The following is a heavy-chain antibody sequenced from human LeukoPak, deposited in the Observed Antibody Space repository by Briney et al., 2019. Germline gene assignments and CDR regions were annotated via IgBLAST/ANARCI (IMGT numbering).Heavy chain of an antibody. D-gene: IGHD1-26*01. J-gene: IGHJ5*02. CDR3: AKDISGSYSWFDP. V-gene: IGHV3-9*01. Sequence: GGSLRLSCAASGFAFDDYAMHWVRQAPGKGLEWVSGISWNSGNIGYADSVKGRFTISRDNAKNSLYLQMNSLRAEDTALYYCAKDISGSYSWFDPWGQGTLVTVSS. CDR1: GFAFDDYA. CDR2: ISWNSGNI.